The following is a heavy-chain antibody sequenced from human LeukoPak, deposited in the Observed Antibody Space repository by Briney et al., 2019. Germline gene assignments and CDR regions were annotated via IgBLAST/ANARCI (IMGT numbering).Heavy chain of an antibody. CDR2: ISGSGGST. D-gene: IGHD3-3*01. Sequence: PGGSLRLSCAASGFTFSSFGMSWVRQAPGKGLEWVSAISGSGGSTYYADSVKGRLTISRDNSKNTLYLQMNSLRAEDTAVYYCAKEIGFWSGHFDYWGQGTLVTVSS. V-gene: IGHV3-23*01. CDR1: GFTFSSFG. J-gene: IGHJ4*02. CDR3: AKEIGFWSGHFDY.